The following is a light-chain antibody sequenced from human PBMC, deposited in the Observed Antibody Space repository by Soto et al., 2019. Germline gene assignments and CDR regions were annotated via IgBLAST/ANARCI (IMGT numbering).Light chain of an antibody. CDR2: GVT. V-gene: IGLV2-14*01. J-gene: IGLJ3*02. Sequence: QSALTQPASVSGSPGQSITISCTGTSSDVGGYNYVSWYQQHPGKAPKLVIYGVTYRPSGVSVRFSGSKFQNTASLTISGLQAEDEADYYCSSFRSGSVVLFGGGTKVTVL. CDR3: SSFRSGSVVL. CDR1: SSDVGGYNY.